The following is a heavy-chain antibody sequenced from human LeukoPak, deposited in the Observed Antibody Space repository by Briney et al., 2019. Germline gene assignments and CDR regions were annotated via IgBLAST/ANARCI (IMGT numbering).Heavy chain of an antibody. V-gene: IGHV1-18*01. CDR3: ARADQYGVYYYYMDV. Sequence: ASVKVSCKASGYTFTSYGISWVRQAPGQGLEWMGWISAYNGNTNYAQKLQGRVTMTTDTSTSTAYMELRSLRSDDTAVYYCARADQYGVYYYYMDVWGKGTTVTISS. CDR2: ISAYNGNT. D-gene: IGHD2/OR15-2a*01. CDR1: GYTFTSYG. J-gene: IGHJ6*03.